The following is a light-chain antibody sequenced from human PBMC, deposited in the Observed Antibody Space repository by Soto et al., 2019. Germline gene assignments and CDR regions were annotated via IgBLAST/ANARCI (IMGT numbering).Light chain of an antibody. CDR1: QWVSDY. CDR2: DIS. Sequence: IVLTQSRATLQFSPGERATLSYRASQWVSDYLAWYQQRPGQAPRLLIYDISHRATGVPARFSGSGSGTEVTLTISNLEPEDFVIYYCQQRSSLTWTFGQGTKLDIK. CDR3: QQRSSLTWT. J-gene: IGKJ1*01. V-gene: IGKV3-11*01.